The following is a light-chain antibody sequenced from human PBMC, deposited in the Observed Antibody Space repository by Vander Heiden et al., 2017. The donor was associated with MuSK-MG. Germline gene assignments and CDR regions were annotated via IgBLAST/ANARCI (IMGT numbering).Light chain of an antibody. Sequence: SSELTPDPAVSVALGQTVRITCQGDSLRSYYASWYQQKPGQAPVLVIYGKNNRPSGIPDRFSGSSSGNTASLTISGCQAEDDADYRCNSRDISGNQPLLGGGTK. CDR1: SLRSYY. V-gene: IGLV3-19*01. CDR2: GKN. J-gene: IGLJ2*01. CDR3: NSRDISGNQPL.